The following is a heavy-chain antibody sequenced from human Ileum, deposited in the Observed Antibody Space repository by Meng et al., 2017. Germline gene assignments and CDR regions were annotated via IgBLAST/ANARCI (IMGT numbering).Heavy chain of an antibody. CDR3: ARDRGATYSFDY. D-gene: IGHD1-26*01. J-gene: IGHJ4*02. V-gene: IGHV1-3*01. Sequence: QVQLVQSGAEVNKPGASVKVSCKASGYTFINNALHWMRQAPGQSLEWVGWINAGIGDTKYSQNLQGRVTITRDTSASTTYMELRSLKSEDTATYYCARDRGATYSFDYWGQGTLSPSPQ. CDR2: INAGIGDT. CDR1: GYTFINNA.